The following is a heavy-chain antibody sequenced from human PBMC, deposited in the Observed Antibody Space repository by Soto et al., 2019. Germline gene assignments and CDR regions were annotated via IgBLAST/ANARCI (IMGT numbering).Heavy chain of an antibody. CDR1: GFTFSSYG. V-gene: IGHV3-30*18. CDR2: ISYDGSNK. D-gene: IGHD3-3*01. J-gene: IGHJ4*02. Sequence: PGGSLRLSCAASGFTFSSYGMHWVRQAPGKGLEWVAVISYDGSNKYYADSVKGRFTISRDNSKNTLYLQMNSLRAEDTAVYYCAKAARDFWSGYPVRYWGQGTLVTVSS. CDR3: AKAARDFWSGYPVRY.